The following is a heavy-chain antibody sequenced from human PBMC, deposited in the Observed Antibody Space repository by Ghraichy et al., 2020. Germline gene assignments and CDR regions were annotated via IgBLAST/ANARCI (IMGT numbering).Heavy chain of an antibody. D-gene: IGHD4-23*01. V-gene: IGHV3-11*01. CDR1: GFTFSNYY. J-gene: IGHJ4*02. CDR2: ISSSSSTI. CDR3: ARDLNEDDGGTNFDY. Sequence: GGSLRLSCAASGFTFSNYYMDWIRQAPGKGLEWVSYISSSSSTIYYADSVKGRFTISRDNAKNSLYLQMNSLTAEDTAVYYCARDLNEDDGGTNFDYWGQGTLVTVSS.